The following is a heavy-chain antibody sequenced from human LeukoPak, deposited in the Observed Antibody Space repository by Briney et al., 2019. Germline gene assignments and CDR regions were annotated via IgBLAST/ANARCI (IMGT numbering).Heavy chain of an antibody. V-gene: IGHV3-30-3*01. CDR2: ISYDGSNT. J-gene: IGHJ4*02. CDR1: GFTFSNYV. D-gene: IGHD2-2*01. Sequence: GGSLRLSCAASGFTFSNYVIHWVRQAPGKGLEWVAVISYDGSNTYYADSVKGRFTISRDNSKNTLYLQMSSLRAEDTAVYYCACSVVPAAPFDYWGQGTLVTVSS. CDR3: ACSVVPAAPFDY.